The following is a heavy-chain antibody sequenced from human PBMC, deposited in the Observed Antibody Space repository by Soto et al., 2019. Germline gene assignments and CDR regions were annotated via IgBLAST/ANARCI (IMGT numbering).Heavy chain of an antibody. CDR1: VFTFISYA. Sequence: GGSLRLSCAASVFTFISYAMSWVRQAPGKGLEWVSAISGSGGSTYYADSVKGRFTISRDNSKNTLYLQMNSLRAEDTAVYYCAKDSDSSGWYFGAFDIWGQGTMVTVSS. CDR3: AKDSDSSGWYFGAFDI. J-gene: IGHJ3*02. D-gene: IGHD6-19*01. CDR2: ISGSGGST. V-gene: IGHV3-23*01.